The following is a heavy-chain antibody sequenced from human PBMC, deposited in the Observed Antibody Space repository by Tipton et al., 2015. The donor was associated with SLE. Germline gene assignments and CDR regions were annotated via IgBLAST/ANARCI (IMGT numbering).Heavy chain of an antibody. D-gene: IGHD6-19*01. Sequence: TLSLTCAVYGGSFSGYYWNWIRQPPGKGLEWIGEINHSGSTNYNPSLKSRVTISVDTSKNQFSLKLNSVTAADTAVYYCARAQSIAVADYFDYWGQGTLVTVSS. V-gene: IGHV4-34*01. J-gene: IGHJ4*02. CDR3: ARAQSIAVADYFDY. CDR2: INHSGST. CDR1: GGSFSGYY.